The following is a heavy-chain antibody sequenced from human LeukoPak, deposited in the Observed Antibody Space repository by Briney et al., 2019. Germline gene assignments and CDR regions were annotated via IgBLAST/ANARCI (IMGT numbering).Heavy chain of an antibody. V-gene: IGHV3-30*03. CDR1: KFTFSNYG. D-gene: IGHD6-6*01. CDR3: ARDRPVSIVIRPHYFDY. J-gene: IGHJ4*02. Sequence: PGGSLRLSCTASKFTFSNYGMQWVRQAPGKGLEWVAVVSSDGGTKYYADSVKGRFTISRDNAKNSLYLQMNSLRGEDTAVYYCARDRPVSIVIRPHYFDYWGQGTLVTVSS. CDR2: VSSDGGTK.